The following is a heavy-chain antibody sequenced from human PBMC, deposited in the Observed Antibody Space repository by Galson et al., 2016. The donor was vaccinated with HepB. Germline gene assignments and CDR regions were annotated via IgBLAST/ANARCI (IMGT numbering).Heavy chain of an antibody. D-gene: IGHD2-15*01. CDR3: ASVGGRHTLDI. V-gene: IGHV4-59*01. CDR2: IYYSGTT. Sequence: ETLSLTCTVTGCPINSYYWRCVRHPPGKGLEWIGYIYYSGTTNYNPSLKSRVTISVDTSKTHFSLKLSSVTAADTAVYYCASVGGRHTLDIWGQGTMVTVSS. CDR1: GCPINSYY. J-gene: IGHJ3*02.